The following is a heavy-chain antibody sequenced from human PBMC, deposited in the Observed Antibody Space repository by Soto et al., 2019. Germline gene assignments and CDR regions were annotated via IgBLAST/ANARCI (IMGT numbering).Heavy chain of an antibody. Sequence: SETLSLTCAVYGGSFSGYYWSWIRQPPGKGLEWIGEINHSGSTNYNPSLKSRVTISVDTSKNQFSLKLSSVTAADTAVYYCARGCIAAAGTAYYFDYWGQGTLVTVSS. CDR2: INHSGST. J-gene: IGHJ4*02. CDR1: GGSFSGYY. CDR3: ARGCIAAAGTAYYFDY. V-gene: IGHV4-34*01. D-gene: IGHD6-13*01.